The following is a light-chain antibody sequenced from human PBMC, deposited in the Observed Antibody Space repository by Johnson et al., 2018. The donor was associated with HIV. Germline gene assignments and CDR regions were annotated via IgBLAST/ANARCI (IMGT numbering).Light chain of an antibody. CDR1: SSDIGNNY. V-gene: IGLV1-51*01. Sequence: QSVLTQPPSVSAAPGQKVTISCSGSSSDIGNNYVSWYQQLPGTAPKLLIYDNNKRPSGIPDRFSGSKSGTSATLGITGLQTGDAADYYCGTWDSRLSAWSFGTGTKVAVL. CDR3: GTWDSRLSAWS. CDR2: DNN. J-gene: IGLJ1*01.